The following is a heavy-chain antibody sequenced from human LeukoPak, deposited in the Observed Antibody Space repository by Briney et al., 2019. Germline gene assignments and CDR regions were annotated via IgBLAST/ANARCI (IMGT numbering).Heavy chain of an antibody. CDR2: ISWNSGSI. Sequence: GGSLRLSCAASGFTFDDYAMHWVRQAPGKGLEWVSGISWNSGSIGYADSVKGRFTISRDNAKNSLYLQMNSLRVEDTALYYCAKDLHFYYDSSGGGYDYWGQGTLVTVSS. D-gene: IGHD3-22*01. V-gene: IGHV3-9*01. CDR3: AKDLHFYYDSSGGGYDY. CDR1: GFTFDDYA. J-gene: IGHJ4*02.